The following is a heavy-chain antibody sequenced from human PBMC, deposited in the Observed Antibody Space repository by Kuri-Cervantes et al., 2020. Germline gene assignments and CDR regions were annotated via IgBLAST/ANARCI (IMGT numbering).Heavy chain of an antibody. CDR3: ASVALLQDWNPTGAFDI. J-gene: IGHJ3*02. Sequence: SVKVSCKASGGTFSSYAISWVRQAPGQGLEWMGGIIPIFGTANYAQKFQGRVTITADESTSTAYMGLSSLRSEDTAVYYCASVALLQDWNPTGAFDIWGQGTMVTVSS. V-gene: IGHV1-69*13. D-gene: IGHD1-1*01. CDR1: GGTFSSYA. CDR2: IIPIFGTA.